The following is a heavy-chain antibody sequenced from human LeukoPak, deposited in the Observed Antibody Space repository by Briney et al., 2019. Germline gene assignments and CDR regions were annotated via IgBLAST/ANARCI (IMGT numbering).Heavy chain of an antibody. CDR3: ASASGY. Sequence: PSETLSLTCSVSGDSISSDYWSWIRQLAGKGLEWIGRIYTTGSTNYNPSLKSRATMSVDMSKNQFSLKLSSVTAADTAVYYCASASGYWGQGTLVTVSS. CDR2: IYTTGST. D-gene: IGHD6-19*01. J-gene: IGHJ4*02. V-gene: IGHV4-4*07. CDR1: GDSISSDY.